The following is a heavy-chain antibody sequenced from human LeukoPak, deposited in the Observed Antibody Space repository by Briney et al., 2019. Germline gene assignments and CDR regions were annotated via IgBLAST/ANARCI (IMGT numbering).Heavy chain of an antibody. CDR1: GYNFASYW. D-gene: IGHD2-2*03. CDR2: IYPGDSDT. J-gene: IGHJ4*02. CDR3: ARRLGYCSSTSCCFDY. V-gene: IGHV5-51*01. Sequence: GESLKISCKGSGYNFASYWIGWVRQMPGKGLEWMGIIYPGDSDTRYSPSFQGQVAISADRSISTAYLQWSSLKASDTAMYYCARRLGYCSSTSCCFDYWGQGTLVTVSS.